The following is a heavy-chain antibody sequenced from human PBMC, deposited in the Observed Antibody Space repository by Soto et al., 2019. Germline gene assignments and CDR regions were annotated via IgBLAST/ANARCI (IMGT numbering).Heavy chain of an antibody. CDR3: ARGPTYYYDSSGSDPFDY. Sequence: SVKGSCKASGGTFSSYTISWVRQAPGQGLEWMGRIIPILGIANYAQKFQGRGTITADKSTSTAYMELSSLRSEDTAVYYCARGPTYYYDSSGSDPFDYWGQGTLVTVSS. J-gene: IGHJ4*02. CDR2: IIPILGIA. CDR1: GGTFSSYT. D-gene: IGHD3-22*01. V-gene: IGHV1-69*02.